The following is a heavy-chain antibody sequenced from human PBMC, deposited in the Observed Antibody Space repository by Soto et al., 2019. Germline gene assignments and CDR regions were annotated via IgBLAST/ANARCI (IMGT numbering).Heavy chain of an antibody. D-gene: IGHD6-13*01. CDR1: GGSISSYL. Sequence: SETLSLTCTVSGGSISSYLWSWIRQPPGKELEWIGYIYYSGSTNYNPSLKSRVTMSVDTSKNQFYLKLSSVTAADTALYYCARSGIVTTGTDYFDYWGQGIQVTVSS. CDR3: ARSGIVTTGTDYFDY. V-gene: IGHV4-59*01. J-gene: IGHJ4*02. CDR2: IYYSGST.